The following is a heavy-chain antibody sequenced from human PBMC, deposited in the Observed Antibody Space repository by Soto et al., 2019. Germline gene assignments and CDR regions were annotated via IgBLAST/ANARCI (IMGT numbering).Heavy chain of an antibody. CDR1: GFTFSSYS. J-gene: IGHJ4*02. CDR3: ARVLRDFWSGSYFDY. CDR2: ISSSSSTI. Sequence: GGSLRLSCAASGFTFSSYSMNWVRQAPGQGLEWVSYISSSSSTIYYADSVKGRFTISRDNAKNSLYLQMNSLRDEDTAVYYCARVLRDFWSGSYFDYWGQGTLVTVSS. D-gene: IGHD3-3*01. V-gene: IGHV3-48*02.